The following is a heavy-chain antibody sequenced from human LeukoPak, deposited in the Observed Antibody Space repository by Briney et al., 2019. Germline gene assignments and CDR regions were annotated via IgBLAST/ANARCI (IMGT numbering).Heavy chain of an antibody. Sequence: GESLKISCKGSGYSFTSNWIGWVRQMPGKGLEWMGIIFPGDSDTRYSPSFQGQVTISADKSISTVYLQWSSLKASDTAMYYCARPMVRGANWYFDLWGRGTLVTVSS. CDR2: IFPGDSDT. CDR3: ARPMVRGANWYFDL. J-gene: IGHJ2*01. V-gene: IGHV5-51*01. D-gene: IGHD3-10*01. CDR1: GYSFTSNW.